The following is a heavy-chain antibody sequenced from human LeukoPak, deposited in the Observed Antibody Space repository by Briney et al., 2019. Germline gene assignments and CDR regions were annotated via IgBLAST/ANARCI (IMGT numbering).Heavy chain of an antibody. Sequence: ASVKVSCKASGYTFTSYDINWVRQATGQGLEWMGWMNPNSGNTGYAQKFQGRVTITRNTSISTAYMELRSLRSEDTAVYYCARGRIPGTTGLSSYYMDVWGKGTTVTVSS. V-gene: IGHV1-8*03. CDR2: MNPNSGNT. CDR1: GYTFTSYD. J-gene: IGHJ6*03. CDR3: ARGRIPGTTGLSSYYMDV. D-gene: IGHD1-7*01.